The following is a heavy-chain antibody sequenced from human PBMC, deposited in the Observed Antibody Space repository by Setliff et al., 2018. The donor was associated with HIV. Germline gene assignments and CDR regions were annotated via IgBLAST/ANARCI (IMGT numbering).Heavy chain of an antibody. Sequence: PGGSLRLSCAASGFTFSIYAMHWVRQAPGKGLEWVAFISYDGSYEYYADSVKGRFTISRDNSKNTLYLQMNSLRAEDTAVYYCAKVPVEMATITLLFFDYWGQGTRVTVS. J-gene: IGHJ4*02. CDR1: GFTFSIYA. D-gene: IGHD5-12*01. V-gene: IGHV3-30*04. CDR2: ISYDGSYE. CDR3: AKVPVEMATITLLFFDY.